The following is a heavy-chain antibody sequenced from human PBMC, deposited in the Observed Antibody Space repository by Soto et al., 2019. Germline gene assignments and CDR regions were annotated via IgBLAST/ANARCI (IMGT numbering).Heavy chain of an antibody. V-gene: IGHV1-69*13. CDR2: IIPIFGTP. CDR1: GVTFTRQD. J-gene: IGHJ4*02. Sequence: ASVKVSCKASGVTFTRQDMRWVRQAPGQGLEWMGGIIPIFGTPQYAEKFQDRVTITADESTSTAYMELSSLTSEDTAVYYCATNEGSDGHSFYYCGQGTLFTVSS. CDR3: ATNEGSDGHSFYY. D-gene: IGHD2-15*01.